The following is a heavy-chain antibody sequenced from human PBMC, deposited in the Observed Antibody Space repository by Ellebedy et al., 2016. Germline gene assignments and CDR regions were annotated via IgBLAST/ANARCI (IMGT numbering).Heavy chain of an antibody. J-gene: IGHJ6*02. CDR1: GFTFSSYA. V-gene: IGHV3-7*03. CDR3: ASQGLSMDV. CDR2: IKQDGSEK. Sequence: GESLKISXAASGFTFSSYAMSWVRQAPGKGLEWVANIKQDGSEKYYVDSVKGRFTISRDNAKNSLYLQMNSLRAEDTAVYYCASQGLSMDVWGQGTTVTVSS.